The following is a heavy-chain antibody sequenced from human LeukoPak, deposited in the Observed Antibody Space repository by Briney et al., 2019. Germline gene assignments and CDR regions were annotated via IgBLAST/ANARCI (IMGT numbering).Heavy chain of an antibody. J-gene: IGHJ3*02. Sequence: GESLKISCKGSGYSFTSYWIGWMRQMPGKGLEWMGIIYPGDSDTRYSPSFQGQVTISADKSISTAYLQWSSLKASDTAMYYCARRYPLTGDAFNIWGQGTMVTVSS. CDR1: GYSFTSYW. CDR2: IYPGDSDT. V-gene: IGHV5-51*01. D-gene: IGHD1-20*01. CDR3: ARRYPLTGDAFNI.